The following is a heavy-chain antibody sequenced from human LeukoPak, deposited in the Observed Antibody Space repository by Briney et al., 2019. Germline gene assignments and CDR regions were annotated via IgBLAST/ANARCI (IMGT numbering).Heavy chain of an antibody. CDR3: ARDLGSSWYDNWFDP. D-gene: IGHD6-13*01. CDR2: ISDSGAKT. CDR1: GFTFSTYA. V-gene: IGHV3-23*01. Sequence: PGGSLRLSCTASGFTFSTYAMSWVRQAPGKGLEWVSSISDSGAKTYYTDSVKGRFTISRDNSKNTLFLQMNSLRAEDTAVYYCARDLGSSWYDNWFDPWGQGTVVTASS. J-gene: IGHJ5*02.